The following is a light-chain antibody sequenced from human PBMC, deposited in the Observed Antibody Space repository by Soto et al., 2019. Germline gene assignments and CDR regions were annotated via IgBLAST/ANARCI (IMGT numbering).Light chain of an antibody. CDR3: QQRATPPLT. CDR2: DAS. CDR1: QSVSKDY. Sequence: EIVLTQSPGTLSLSPEERATLSCRASQSVSKDYVAWYQQKPGQAPRLLIYDASNRATGIPDRFSGSGSGTDFTLTISRLEPEDFAVYYCQQRATPPLTFGQGTKVEIK. J-gene: IGKJ1*01. V-gene: IGKV3-20*01.